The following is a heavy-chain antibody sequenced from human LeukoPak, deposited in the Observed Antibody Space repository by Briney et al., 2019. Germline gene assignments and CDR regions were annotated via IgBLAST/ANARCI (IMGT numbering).Heavy chain of an antibody. CDR1: GYTFTGYY. CDR3: ARVVSGMADY. V-gene: IGHV1-2*02. D-gene: IGHD6-13*01. CDR2: INPNSGGT. Sequence: ASVKVSCKASGYTFTGYYMHWVRQAPGQGLEWMGWINPNSGGTNYAQKFQGRVTMTRDTSASTAYMELSSLRSEDMAVYYCARVVSGMADYWGQGTLVTVSS. J-gene: IGHJ4*02.